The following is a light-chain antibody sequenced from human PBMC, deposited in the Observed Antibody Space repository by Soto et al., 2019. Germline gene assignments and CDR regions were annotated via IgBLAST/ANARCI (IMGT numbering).Light chain of an antibody. CDR1: QGISSY. CDR3: QQLNSYLPLT. J-gene: IGKJ4*01. CDR2: AAS. V-gene: IGKV1-9*01. Sequence: KLSQSPSALSASVGDRVTITCRASQGISSYLAWYQQKPGKAPKLLIYAASTLQSGVPSRFSGSGSGTDFTLTISSLQPEDFATYYCQQLNSYLPLTFGGGTKVDIK.